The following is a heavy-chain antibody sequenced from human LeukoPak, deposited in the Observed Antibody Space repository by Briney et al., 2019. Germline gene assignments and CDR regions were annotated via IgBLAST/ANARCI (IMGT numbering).Heavy chain of an antibody. CDR2: ISYDGSNK. J-gene: IGHJ4*02. CDR1: GFTFSSYG. CDR3: ANEDYYDSSAFLAH. D-gene: IGHD3-22*01. Sequence: GGPLRLSCAASGFTFSSYGMHWVRQAPGKGLEGVAVISYDGSNKYYADSVKGRFTISRDNSKNTLYLQMNSLRADDTAVYYCANEDYYDSSAFLAHWGQGTLVTVSS. V-gene: IGHV3-30*18.